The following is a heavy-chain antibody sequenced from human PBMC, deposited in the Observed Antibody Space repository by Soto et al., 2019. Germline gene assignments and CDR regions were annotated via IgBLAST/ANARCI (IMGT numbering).Heavy chain of an antibody. CDR3: VASLAASGLNWLDP. V-gene: IGHV4-4*07. J-gene: IGHJ5*02. CDR2: IFANGHT. Sequence: LSLTCIVSGGSISEKHWNWVRQPPGKGLEWIGLIFANGHTDYNPSLKSRVTMSVDASKNQFSLRLTSMTAADTAVYYCVASLAASGLNWLDPWGRGTLATVSS. D-gene: IGHD6-13*01. CDR1: GGSISEKH.